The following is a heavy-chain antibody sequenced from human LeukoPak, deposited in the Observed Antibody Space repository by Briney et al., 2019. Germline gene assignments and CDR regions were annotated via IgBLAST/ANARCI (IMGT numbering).Heavy chain of an antibody. Sequence: GGSLRLSCAASGFTFRSNAMNWVRQAPGKGLEWLSYISSSSATMYYADSVEGRFTISRDNAKNSLYLQMNSLRADDTAVYYCRREDTSGHYFDTDYFDYWGQGILVTVSS. CDR2: ISSSSATM. J-gene: IGHJ4*02. CDR1: GFTFRSNA. V-gene: IGHV3-48*04. CDR3: RREDTSGHYFDTDYFDY. D-gene: IGHD3-22*01.